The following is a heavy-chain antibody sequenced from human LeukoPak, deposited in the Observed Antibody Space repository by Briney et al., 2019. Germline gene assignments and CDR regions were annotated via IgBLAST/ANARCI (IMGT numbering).Heavy chain of an antibody. V-gene: IGHV5-51*01. Sequence: GESLKISCKGSGYSFTRKWIGWVRQMPGKGLEWMAIIYPGDSDTRYSPSFQGQVTISADKSISTAYLQWSSLKASDTAMYYCARLIGYCSGGSCDNRIDYWGQGTLVTVSS. D-gene: IGHD2-15*01. J-gene: IGHJ4*02. CDR2: IYPGDSDT. CDR3: ARLIGYCSGGSCDNRIDY. CDR1: GYSFTRKW.